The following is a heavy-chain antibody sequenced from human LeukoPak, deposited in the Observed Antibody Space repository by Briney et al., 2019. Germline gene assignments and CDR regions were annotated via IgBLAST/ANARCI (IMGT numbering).Heavy chain of an antibody. CDR2: IYTSGST. Sequence: SSETLSLTCTVSGGSISSYYWSWIRQPAGKGLEWIGRIYTSGSTNYNPSLKSRVTMSVDTSKNQFSLKLSSVTAADTAVYYCARGAYYYGSGSYYNTPLALYYMDVWGKGTTVTVS. CDR3: ARGAYYYGSGSYYNTPLALYYMDV. D-gene: IGHD3-10*01. V-gene: IGHV4-4*07. J-gene: IGHJ6*03. CDR1: GGSISSYY.